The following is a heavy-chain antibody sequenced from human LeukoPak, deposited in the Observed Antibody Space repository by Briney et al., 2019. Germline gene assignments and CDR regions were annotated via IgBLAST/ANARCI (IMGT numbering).Heavy chain of an antibody. D-gene: IGHD6-13*01. Sequence: SVKVSCKASGYTFTSYDINWVRQAPGQGLEWMGGIIPIFGTANYAQKFQGRVTITTDESTSTAYMELSSLRSEDTAVYYCARGRGYSSSGLYYYYYMDVWGKGTTVTVSS. V-gene: IGHV1-69*05. CDR3: ARGRGYSSSGLYYYYYMDV. CDR2: IIPIFGTA. CDR1: GYTFTSYD. J-gene: IGHJ6*03.